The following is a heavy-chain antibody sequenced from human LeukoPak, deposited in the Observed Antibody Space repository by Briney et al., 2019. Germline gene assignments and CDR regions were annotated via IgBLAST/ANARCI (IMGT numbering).Heavy chain of an antibody. CDR1: GGTFSSYT. D-gene: IGHD1-26*01. V-gene: IGHV1-69*02. J-gene: IGHJ4*02. CDR2: IIPILGIA. Sequence: SVKVSCKASGGTFSSYTISWVRQAPGQGLEWMGRIIPILGIANYAQKFQGRVTMTRNTSISTAYMELSSLRSEDTAVYYCARGGRSPYYFDYWGQGTLVTVSS. CDR3: ARGGRSPYYFDY.